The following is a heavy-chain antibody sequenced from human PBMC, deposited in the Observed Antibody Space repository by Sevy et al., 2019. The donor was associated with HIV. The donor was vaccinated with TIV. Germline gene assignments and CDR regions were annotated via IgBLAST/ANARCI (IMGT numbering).Heavy chain of an antibody. D-gene: IGHD4-17*01. CDR2: INTNTGNP. V-gene: IGHV7-4-1*02. J-gene: IGHJ3*02. CDR1: GYTFTSYA. CDR3: ARAGGGDYFPIRRDAFDI. Sequence: ASVKVSCKASGYTFTSYAMNWVRQAPGQGLEWMGWINTNTGNPTYAQGFTGRFVFTLDTSVSTAYLQISSLKAEATAAYYCARAGGGDYFPIRRDAFDIWGQGTMVTVSS.